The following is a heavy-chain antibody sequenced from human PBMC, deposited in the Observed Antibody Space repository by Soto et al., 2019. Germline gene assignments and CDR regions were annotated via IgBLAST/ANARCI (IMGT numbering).Heavy chain of an antibody. J-gene: IGHJ4*02. CDR2: ISAYNGNT. V-gene: IGHV1-18*01. D-gene: IGHD6-13*01. CDR3: AGDTSAHSSLLDY. Sequence: ASLQDSYQTTVKSFTSEGISCVRQIPEQGLEWMGWISAYNGNTNYAQKLQGRVTMTTDTSTSTAYMELRSLRSDDTALFYCAGDTSAHSSLLDYWGQRTLVIVTS. CDR1: VKSFTSEG.